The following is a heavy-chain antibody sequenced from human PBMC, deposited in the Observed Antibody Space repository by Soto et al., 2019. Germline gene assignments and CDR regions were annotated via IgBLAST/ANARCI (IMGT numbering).Heavy chain of an antibody. CDR3: ARAPYCGADCYGGGVAL. Sequence: QVQLQESGPGLVKPSGTLSLTCAVSNASISSIKWWTWVRQSPGTGLEWIGEIHHSGSTNYNPSRKSPVTISVYKSKYQFSLRSYSVTAADTSFYDCARAPYCGADCYGGGVALWGQCTLVTVSS. V-gene: IGHV4-4*02. CDR2: IHHSGST. D-gene: IGHD2-21*01. J-gene: IGHJ1*01. CDR1: NASISSIKW.